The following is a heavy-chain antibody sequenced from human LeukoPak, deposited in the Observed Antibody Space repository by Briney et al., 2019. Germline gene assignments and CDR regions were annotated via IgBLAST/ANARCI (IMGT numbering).Heavy chain of an antibody. D-gene: IGHD3-3*01. Sequence: GASVKVSCKASGGTFSSYAISWVRQAPGQGLEWMGGIIPIFGTANYAQKFQGRVTITADKSTSTAYMELSSLRSEDTAVYYCARDGVPYYDFWSGYLGGLYNWFDPWGQGTLVTVSS. V-gene: IGHV1-69*06. CDR3: ARDGVPYYDFWSGYLGGLYNWFDP. CDR1: GGTFSSYA. J-gene: IGHJ5*02. CDR2: IIPIFGTA.